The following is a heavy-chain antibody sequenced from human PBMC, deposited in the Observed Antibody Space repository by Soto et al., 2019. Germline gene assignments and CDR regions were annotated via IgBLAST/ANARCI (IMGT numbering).Heavy chain of an antibody. V-gene: IGHV3-30*18. D-gene: IGHD3-22*01. Sequence: GGSLRLSCAASGFTFSSYGMHWVRQAPGKGLEWVAVISYDGSNKYYADSVKGRFTISRDNSKNTLYLQMNSLRAEDTAVYYCAKSYYYDWVGYFDYWGQGTLVTVPQ. CDR1: GFTFSSYG. CDR3: AKSYYYDWVGYFDY. CDR2: ISYDGSNK. J-gene: IGHJ4*02.